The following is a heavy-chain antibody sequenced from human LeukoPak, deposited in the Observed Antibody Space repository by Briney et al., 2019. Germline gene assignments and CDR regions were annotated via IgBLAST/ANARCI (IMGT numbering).Heavy chain of an antibody. V-gene: IGHV2-70*04. CDR2: IDWDEDK. CDR3: ARTFSGGSYLFDY. D-gene: IGHD2-15*01. CDR1: GFLLSTSGMR. J-gene: IGHJ4*02. Sequence: ESGPTLVNPTQTLTLTCTFSGFLLSTSGMRVSWIRQPPGKALEWLARIDWDEDKFYSTSLKTRLIISTDTSKHQVVLTMTNMDPVDTATYYCARTFSGGSYLFDYWGQGTLVTVSS.